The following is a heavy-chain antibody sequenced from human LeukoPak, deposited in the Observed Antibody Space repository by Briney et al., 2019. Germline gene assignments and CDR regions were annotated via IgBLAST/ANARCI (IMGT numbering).Heavy chain of an antibody. V-gene: IGHV1-2*06. J-gene: IGHJ4*02. Sequence: GASVKVSCTASGYTFTGYYMHWVRQAPGQGLEWMGRINPNSGGTNYAQKFQGRVTMTRETSISTAYIELSRLRSDDTAVYYCARDPTLRYYFDYWGQGTLVTVSS. CDR1: GYTFTGYY. D-gene: IGHD3-10*01. CDR3: ARDPTLRYYFDY. CDR2: INPNSGGT.